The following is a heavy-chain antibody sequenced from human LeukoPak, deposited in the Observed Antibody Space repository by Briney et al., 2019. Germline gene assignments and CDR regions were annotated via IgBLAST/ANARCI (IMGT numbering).Heavy chain of an antibody. Sequence: ASVKVSCKASGYTFTSYDINWVRQATGQGLEWMGWMNPNSGNTGYAQKFQGRVTMTRNTSISTAYMELSSLRSEDTAVYYCARRWDGRLLWFGELFHDFDYWGQGTLVTVSS. CDR2: MNPNSGNT. CDR1: GYTFTSYD. J-gene: IGHJ4*02. D-gene: IGHD3-10*01. CDR3: ARRWDGRLLWFGELFHDFDY. V-gene: IGHV1-8*01.